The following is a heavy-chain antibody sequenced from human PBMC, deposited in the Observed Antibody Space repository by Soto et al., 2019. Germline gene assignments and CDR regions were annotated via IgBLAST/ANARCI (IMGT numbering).Heavy chain of an antibody. CDR3: ARTWGSTSDF. Sequence: PSETLSLTCTVSGGSISSSNYYWGWIRQPPGKGLEWIGCIYYSGSTNYNPSLKSRVTISVDTSKNQFSLKLSSVTAADTAVYYCARTWGSTSDFWGRGTLVTVSS. CDR2: IYYSGST. V-gene: IGHV4-39*07. D-gene: IGHD3-16*01. CDR1: GGSISSSNYY. J-gene: IGHJ4*02.